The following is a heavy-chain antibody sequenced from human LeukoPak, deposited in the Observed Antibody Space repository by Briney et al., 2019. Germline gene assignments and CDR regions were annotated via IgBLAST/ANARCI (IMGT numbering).Heavy chain of an antibody. CDR3: AKAQQLAWNFDY. Sequence: PGGSLRLSCAASGFTVSGNYMSWVRQAPGKGLEWGSGIAGRDGTSYYADSVKGRFSISRDNSKNTVYLQMSRLRVEDTAFYFCAKAQQLAWNFDYCGQGTLVTVSS. CDR2: IAGRDGTS. V-gene: IGHV3-53*01. CDR1: GFTVSGNY. J-gene: IGHJ4*02. D-gene: IGHD1-1*01.